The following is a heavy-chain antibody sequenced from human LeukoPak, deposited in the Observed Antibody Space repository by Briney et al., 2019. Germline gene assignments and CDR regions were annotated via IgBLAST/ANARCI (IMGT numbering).Heavy chain of an antibody. CDR1: GFNFDEYA. Sequence: PGGSLRLSCAASGFNFDEYAMYWVRQAPGKGLEWVSGISWNSGTIRYADSVKGRFTISRDNAKNSLYLEMNSLRAEDMGLYYCAKGQKYYYYYYMDVWGRGTTVSVSS. CDR2: ISWNSGTI. V-gene: IGHV3-9*03. J-gene: IGHJ6*03. CDR3: AKGQKYYYYYYMDV.